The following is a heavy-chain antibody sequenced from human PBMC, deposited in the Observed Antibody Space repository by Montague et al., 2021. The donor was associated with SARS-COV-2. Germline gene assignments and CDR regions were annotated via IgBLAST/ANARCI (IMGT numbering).Heavy chain of an antibody. CDR3: AQTSGGAYYYPMDV. D-gene: IGHD2-2*01. CDR2: IYHSGTT. Sequence: SETLSLTCIVSGGSINSFYWSWIRQPPGKGLEWIGYIYHSGTTHYSPSLKSRATISVDTSKNQFSVKLSSVTAADTAVYYCAQTSGGAYYYPMDVWGQGITVTVSS. V-gene: IGHV4-59*01. CDR1: GGSINSFY. J-gene: IGHJ6*02.